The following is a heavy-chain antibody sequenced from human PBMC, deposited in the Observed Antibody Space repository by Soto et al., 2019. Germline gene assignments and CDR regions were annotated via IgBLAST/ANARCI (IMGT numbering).Heavy chain of an antibody. Sequence: EVQLVESGGGLIQPGGSLRLSCAASGFSVSSKYMTWVRQAPGKGLEWVSVIYGGGTTYYADSVKGRFTISRDNSKNTFSLQMNRLRAEDTALYYCVQTTGWPGFDFWGQGTLVTVSS. D-gene: IGHD6-19*01. CDR1: GFSVSSKY. J-gene: IGHJ4*02. CDR2: IYGGGTT. V-gene: IGHV3-53*01. CDR3: VQTTGWPGFDF.